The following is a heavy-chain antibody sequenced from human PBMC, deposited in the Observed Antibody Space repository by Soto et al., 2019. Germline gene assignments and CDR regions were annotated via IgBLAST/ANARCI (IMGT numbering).Heavy chain of an antibody. CDR3: ARAPGMATISRPFDS. Sequence: QVQLVQSGAEVKKPGSSVKVSCKASGGTFSSYTISWVRQAPGQGLEWMGRIIPILGIANYAQKFQGRVTITADKSTSTAYMELSSLRSEDTAVYYCARAPGMATISRPFDSWGQGTLVTVSS. D-gene: IGHD5-12*01. V-gene: IGHV1-69*02. J-gene: IGHJ4*02. CDR2: IIPILGIA. CDR1: GGTFSSYT.